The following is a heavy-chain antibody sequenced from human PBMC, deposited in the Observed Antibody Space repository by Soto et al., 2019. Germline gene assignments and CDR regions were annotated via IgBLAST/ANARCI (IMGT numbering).Heavy chain of an antibody. J-gene: IGHJ4*02. CDR2: ISGSGGST. V-gene: IGHV3-23*01. CDR3: AKALTTILYGGPNY. CDR1: GFTFSSYA. D-gene: IGHD5-12*01. Sequence: LRLSCAASGFTFSSYAMSWVRQAPGKGLEWVSAISGSGGSTYYADSVKGRFTTSRDNSKNTLYLQMNSLRAEDTAVYYCAKALTTILYGGPNYWGQGTLVTVSS.